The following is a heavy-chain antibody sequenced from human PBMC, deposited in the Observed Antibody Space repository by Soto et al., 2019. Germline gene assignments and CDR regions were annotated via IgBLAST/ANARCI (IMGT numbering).Heavy chain of an antibody. CDR2: ISSSGSM. V-gene: IGHV3-21*01. D-gene: IGHD1-1*01. Sequence: EVQLVESGGGLVKPGGSLRLSCAVSGFTFSSCTMNWVRQAPGKGLEWVSSISSSGSMYYADSVKGRFTISRDNAKNSPYLQMKSLRAEDTAVYYCAREVQPVVRREYDYWGQGTLVTVSS. CDR3: AREVQPVVRREYDY. CDR1: GFTFSSCT. J-gene: IGHJ4*02.